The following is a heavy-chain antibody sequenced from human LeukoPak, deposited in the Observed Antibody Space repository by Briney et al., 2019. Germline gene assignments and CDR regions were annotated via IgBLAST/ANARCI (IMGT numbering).Heavy chain of an antibody. CDR2: IYPGDSDT. V-gene: IGHV5-51*01. Sequence: GESLKISCKGCGYSFTNYWIGWVRQMPGKGLELMGSIYPGDSDTRYSPSFQGQVTISADKSISTAYLQWSSLKASDTAMYYCARLVLVRGVIKYYFDYWGQGTLVTVSS. J-gene: IGHJ4*02. D-gene: IGHD3-10*01. CDR1: GYSFTNYW. CDR3: ARLVLVRGVIKYYFDY.